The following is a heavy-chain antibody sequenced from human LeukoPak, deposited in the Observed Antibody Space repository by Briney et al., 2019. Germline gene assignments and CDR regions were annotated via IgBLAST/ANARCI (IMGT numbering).Heavy chain of an antibody. J-gene: IGHJ6*02. CDR1: GGSFSGYY. D-gene: IGHD2-2*01. CDR3: ARVVVMRYGLYYYYYYGMDV. Sequence: SETLSLTCAVYGGSFSGYYWSWIRQPPGKGLEWIGEINYSGSTNYNPSLKSRVTISVDTSKNQFSLKLSSVTAADTAVYYCARVVVMRYGLYYYYYYGMDVWGQGTTVTVSS. CDR2: INYSGST. V-gene: IGHV4-34*01.